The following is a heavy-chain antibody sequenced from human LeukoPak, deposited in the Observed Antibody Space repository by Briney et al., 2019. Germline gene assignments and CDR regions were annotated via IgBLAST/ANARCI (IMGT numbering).Heavy chain of an antibody. V-gene: IGHV4-61*02. Sequence: SQTLSLTCTVSDGSISSGSHHRSWIRQPAGKGLEWIGGVQASGSINYDPSLKSRVTISVDSSRKQISLNLNSVTATDTAVYYCARDPVDGFAFFDYWGQGALVPVPS. CDR2: VQASGSI. CDR3: ARDPVDGFAFFDY. D-gene: IGHD6-19*01. J-gene: IGHJ4*02. CDR1: DGSISSGSHH.